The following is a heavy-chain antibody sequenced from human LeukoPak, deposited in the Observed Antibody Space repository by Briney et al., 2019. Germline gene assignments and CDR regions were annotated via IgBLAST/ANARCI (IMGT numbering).Heavy chain of an antibody. Sequence: SETLSLTCTVPGGSISSYYWSWIRQPPGKGLEWIGYIYYSGSTNYNPSLKSRVTISVDTSKNQFSLKLSSVTAADTAVYYCARDRNDFWSGFTDVWGQGTTVTVSS. D-gene: IGHD3-3*01. CDR3: ARDRNDFWSGFTDV. CDR2: IYYSGST. J-gene: IGHJ6*02. V-gene: IGHV4-59*01. CDR1: GGSISSYY.